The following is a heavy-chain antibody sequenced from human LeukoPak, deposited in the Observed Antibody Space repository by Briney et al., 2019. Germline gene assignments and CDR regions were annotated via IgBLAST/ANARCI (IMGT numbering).Heavy chain of an antibody. CDR1: GGSISSSSYY. V-gene: IGHV4-61*05. CDR2: IYYSGSA. Sequence: KTSETLSLTCTVSGGSISSSSYYWGWIRQPPGKGLEWIGYIYYSGSANYHPSLKSRVTISVDTSKNRFSLRLSSVTAADTAVYYCARVTGYMVEDYFDYWGQGTLVTVSS. CDR3: ARVTGYMVEDYFDY. D-gene: IGHD6-13*01. J-gene: IGHJ4*02.